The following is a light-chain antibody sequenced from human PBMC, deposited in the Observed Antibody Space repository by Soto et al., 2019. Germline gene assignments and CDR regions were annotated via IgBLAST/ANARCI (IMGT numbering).Light chain of an antibody. Sequence: QSALTQPASVSGSPGQSITISCTGTSSDVGSYNLVSWYQQHPGKAPKLMIYEGSKRPSGVSNRFSGSKSGNTASLTISGLQAHDEADYYCCSYAGSSTLVFGGGTKVTVL. CDR1: SSDVGSYNL. J-gene: IGLJ2*01. CDR2: EGS. CDR3: CSYAGSSTLV. V-gene: IGLV2-23*01.